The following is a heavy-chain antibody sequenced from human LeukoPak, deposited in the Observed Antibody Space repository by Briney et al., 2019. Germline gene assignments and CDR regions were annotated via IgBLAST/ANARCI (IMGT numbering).Heavy chain of an antibody. J-gene: IGHJ6*03. CDR3: ARVSWFPGTSYYYMDV. Sequence: PSETLSLTCTVSGYSIISDYFWGWIRQPPGKGLEWIGTIYHSGSTYYSPSLKSRVTVSVDTSKNQFSLKLSSVTAADTAVYYCARVSWFPGTSYYYMDVWGKGTTVTVS. CDR1: GYSIISDYF. CDR2: IYHSGST. V-gene: IGHV4-38-2*02. D-gene: IGHD1-1*01.